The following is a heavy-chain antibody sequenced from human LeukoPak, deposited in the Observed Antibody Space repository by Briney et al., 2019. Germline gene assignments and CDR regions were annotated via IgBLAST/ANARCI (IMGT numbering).Heavy chain of an antibody. D-gene: IGHD6-19*01. Sequence: SQTLSLTCAISGDSVSSNSAAWNWIRQSLSRGLEWLGRTYYRSKWYNDYAVSVKSRMTINPDTSKNQFSLQLNSVTPEDTAVYYCARRTSVAEGNGMDVWGQGTTVTVSS. CDR2: TYYRSKWYN. J-gene: IGHJ6*02. CDR1: GDSVSSNSAA. V-gene: IGHV6-1*01. CDR3: ARRTSVAEGNGMDV.